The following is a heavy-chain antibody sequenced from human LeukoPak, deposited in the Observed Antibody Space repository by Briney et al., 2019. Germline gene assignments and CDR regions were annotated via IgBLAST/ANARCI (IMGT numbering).Heavy chain of an antibody. CDR3: ARGDVVATALDP. J-gene: IGHJ5*02. CDR1: GGSISTYY. Sequence: PSETLPLTCTVSGGSISTYYWNWIRQPPGKGLEWIGYIYYSGSTKYNPSLKTRVTISVDTSKNQFSLKLSSVTAADTAVYYCARGDVVATALDPWGQGTLVTVSS. V-gene: IGHV4-59*08. CDR2: IYYSGST. D-gene: IGHD5-12*01.